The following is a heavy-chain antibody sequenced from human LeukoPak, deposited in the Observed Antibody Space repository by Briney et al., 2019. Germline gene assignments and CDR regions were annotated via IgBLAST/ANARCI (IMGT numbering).Heavy chain of an antibody. D-gene: IGHD6-13*01. CDR2: IRQDGGEK. J-gene: IGHJ4*01. V-gene: IGHV3-7*01. Sequence: GGSLGLSCAVSGFTFTDYWMNCVRQAPGKGLEWVASIRQDGGEKSYLDSVKGRFTISRDNTKNSLYLQINSLRAEDTAVYYCARDGTAAGLYFDLWGQGTLVTVSS. CDR3: ARDGTAAGLYFDL. CDR1: GFTFTDYW.